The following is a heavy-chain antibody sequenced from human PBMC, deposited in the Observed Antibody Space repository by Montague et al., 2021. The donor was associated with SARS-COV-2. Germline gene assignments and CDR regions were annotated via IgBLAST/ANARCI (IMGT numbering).Heavy chain of an antibody. CDR2: ISWNSGNI. Sequence: SLRLSCAASGFTFDDYDMHWVRQAPGKGLEWVSGISWNSGNIGYADSVKGRFTISRDNAKNSLYLQMNSLRAEDTALYYCAKDIDGHSSTFDYWGQGTLVTVSS. CDR1: GFTFDDYD. V-gene: IGHV3-9*01. J-gene: IGHJ4*02. D-gene: IGHD6-13*01. CDR3: AKDIDGHSSTFDY.